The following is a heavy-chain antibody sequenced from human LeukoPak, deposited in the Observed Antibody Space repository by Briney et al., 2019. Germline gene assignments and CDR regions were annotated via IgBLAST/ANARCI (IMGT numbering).Heavy chain of an antibody. CDR2: ISWNSGSI. D-gene: IGHD3-22*01. CDR1: GFTFDDYA. Sequence: GGSLRLSCAASGFTFDDYAMHWVRQAPGKGLEWVSGISWNSGSIGYADSVKGRFTISRDNAKNSLYLQMNSLRAEDTALYYCAKDTSHYYDSSGASFDYWGQGTLVTVSS. V-gene: IGHV3-9*01. CDR3: AKDTSHYYDSSGASFDY. J-gene: IGHJ4*02.